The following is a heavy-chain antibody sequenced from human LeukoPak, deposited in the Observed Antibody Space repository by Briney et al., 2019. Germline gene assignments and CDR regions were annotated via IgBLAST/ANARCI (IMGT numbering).Heavy chain of an antibody. V-gene: IGHV3-64*01. CDR1: GFTFRSYV. J-gene: IGHJ6*03. CDR2: ISRDGDSA. Sequence: PGGSLRLSCAASGFTFRSYVLHWVRQAPGKGLEHLSHISRDGDSAYYANSVRGRFTISRDNSKNTLYLQMDSLRPGDTGVYYCAKTKTERFIYGPYKDYYYMDVWGKGTAVTVSS. CDR3: AKTKTERFIYGPYKDYYYMDV. D-gene: IGHD3-10*01.